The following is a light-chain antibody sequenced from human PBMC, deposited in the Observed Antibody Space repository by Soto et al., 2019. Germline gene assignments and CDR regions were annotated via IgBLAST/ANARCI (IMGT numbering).Light chain of an antibody. V-gene: IGKV1-39*01. CDR2: AAS. CDR3: QQSYSTPLT. Sequence: DIQMTQSPSSLSASIGDRVTLTCRASQSIGTNLNWYQQRPGKAPKLLIYAASSLQSGVPSRFSGSGSGTDFTLTISSLQPEDFATYYCQQSYSTPLTFGGGTKVEIK. CDR1: QSIGTN. J-gene: IGKJ4*01.